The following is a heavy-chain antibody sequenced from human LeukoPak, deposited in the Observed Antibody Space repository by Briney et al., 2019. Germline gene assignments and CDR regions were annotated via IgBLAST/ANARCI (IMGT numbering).Heavy chain of an antibody. CDR2: IYYTGST. CDR1: GGSISSYY. J-gene: IGHJ6*02. CDR3: ARVIAAAGNYYYGMDV. Sequence: SETLSLTCTVSGGSISSYYWSWIRQPPGRGLEWIGYIYYTGSTNYNPSLKSRVTISVDTSKNQISLRLRSVTAADTAVYYCARVIAAAGNYYYGMDVWGQGTTVTVSS. D-gene: IGHD6-13*01. V-gene: IGHV4-59*12.